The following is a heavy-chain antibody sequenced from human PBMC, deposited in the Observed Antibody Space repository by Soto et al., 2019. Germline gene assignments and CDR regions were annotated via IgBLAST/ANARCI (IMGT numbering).Heavy chain of an antibody. CDR2: IWYDGSNK. J-gene: IGHJ5*02. V-gene: IGHV3-33*01. Sequence: GGSLRLSCAASGFTFSSYGMHWVRQAPGKGLEWVTVIWYDGSNKYYADSVKGRFTISRDNSKNTLYLQMNSLRAEDTAVYYCAREVLMVYAGWFDPWGQGTLVTVSS. CDR1: GFTFSSYG. CDR3: AREVLMVYAGWFDP. D-gene: IGHD2-8*01.